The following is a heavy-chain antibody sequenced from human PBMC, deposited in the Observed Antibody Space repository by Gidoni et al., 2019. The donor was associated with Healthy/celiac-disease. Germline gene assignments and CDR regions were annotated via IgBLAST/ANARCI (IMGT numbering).Heavy chain of an antibody. Sequence: EVQLVESGGGLVQPGGSLRLSCAASGFTVSSHYMSWVRQAPGKGLEWVSVIYSGGSTYYADSVKGRFTISRDNSKNTLYLQMNSLRAEDTAVYYCARFQLERGSHDYYGMDVWGQGTTVTVSS. CDR1: GFTVSSHY. CDR3: ARFQLERGSHDYYGMDV. D-gene: IGHD1-1*01. V-gene: IGHV3-66*02. J-gene: IGHJ6*02. CDR2: IYSGGST.